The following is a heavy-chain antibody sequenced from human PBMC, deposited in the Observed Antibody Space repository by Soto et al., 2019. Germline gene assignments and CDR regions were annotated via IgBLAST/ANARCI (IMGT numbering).Heavy chain of an antibody. Sequence: ASVKVSCKASGYTFTSYAMHWVRQAPGQRLEWMGWINAGNGNTKYSQKFQGRVTITRDTSASTAYMELSSLRSEDTAVYYCASLPGLYDAFDIWGQGTMVTVSS. CDR1: GYTFTSYA. D-gene: IGHD7-27*01. V-gene: IGHV1-3*01. CDR3: ASLPGLYDAFDI. CDR2: INAGNGNT. J-gene: IGHJ3*02.